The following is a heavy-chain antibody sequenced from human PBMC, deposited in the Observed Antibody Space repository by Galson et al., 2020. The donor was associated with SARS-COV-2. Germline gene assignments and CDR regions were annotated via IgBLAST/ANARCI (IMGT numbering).Heavy chain of an antibody. D-gene: IGHD1-26*01. Sequence: ASVTVSCKASGYTFTTYGISWVRQPPGQGLAWMGWMSTYNDNTDYAQNFQGRITMTTDTSASTAYKERRSLIADDKALYFCAWGNDYSATVDYWCKRALLAVS. CDR1: GYTFTTYG. J-gene: IGHJ4*02. V-gene: IGHV1-18*04. CDR3: AWGNDYSATVDY. CDR2: MSTYNDNT.